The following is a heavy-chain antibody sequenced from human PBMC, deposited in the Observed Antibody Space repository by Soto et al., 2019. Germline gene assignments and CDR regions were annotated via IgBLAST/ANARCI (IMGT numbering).Heavy chain of an antibody. CDR2: IGGSGGNR. J-gene: IGHJ4*02. V-gene: IGHV3-23*01. D-gene: IGHD4-4*01. CDR1: GFTFNAYA. Sequence: EVQLLESGGGLVLPGWSLRLSCAASGFTFNAYAMTWVRQAPGKGLEWVSAIGGSGGNRYYAASVKGRFTISRDNSKDALDLQMNSLRVEDTAVYYCARVASDYINSVDHWGQGILVTVSS. CDR3: ARVASDYINSVDH.